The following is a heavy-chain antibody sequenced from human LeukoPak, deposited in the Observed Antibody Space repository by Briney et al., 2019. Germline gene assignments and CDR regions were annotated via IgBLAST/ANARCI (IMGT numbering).Heavy chain of an antibody. V-gene: IGHV3-74*01. CDR3: ARDAYCSSTSCPGEYNWFDP. D-gene: IGHD2-2*01. CDR1: GFTFSSYW. Sequence: GGSLRLSCAASGFTFSSYWMHWVRQAPGKGLVWVSRINSDGSSTSYADSVKGRFTISRDNAKNTLYLQMNSLRAEDTAVYYCARDAYCSSTSCPGEYNWFDPWGQGTLVTVS. J-gene: IGHJ5*02. CDR2: INSDGSST.